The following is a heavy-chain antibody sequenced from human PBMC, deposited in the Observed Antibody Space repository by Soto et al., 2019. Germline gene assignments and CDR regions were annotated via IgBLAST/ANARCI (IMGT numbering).Heavy chain of an antibody. Sequence: EVQLVESGGGLVQPGGSLRLSCAASGFTFSSYTMHWVRQAPGKGLEYVSSISSNGGSTSYANSVKGRFTISRDNSKNTLYLQMGSLRAEDMAVYYCARGEPFDYWGQGTLVTVSS. J-gene: IGHJ4*02. D-gene: IGHD3-16*01. CDR3: ARGEPFDY. CDR1: GFTFSSYT. CDR2: ISSNGGST. V-gene: IGHV3-64*01.